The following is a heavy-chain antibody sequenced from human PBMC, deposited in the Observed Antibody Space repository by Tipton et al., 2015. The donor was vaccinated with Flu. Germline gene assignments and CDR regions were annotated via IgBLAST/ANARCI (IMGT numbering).Heavy chain of an antibody. Sequence: SLRLSCTASGFTFGDYAMSWVRQAPGKGLEWVGFIRSKAYGGTTEYAASVKGRFTISRDDSKSIAYLQMNSLKTEDTAVYYCTREVIGGDYWGQGTLVTVSS. J-gene: IGHJ4*02. CDR2: IRSKAYGGTT. D-gene: IGHD2-21*01. V-gene: IGHV3-49*04. CDR3: TREVIGGDY. CDR1: GFTFGDYA.